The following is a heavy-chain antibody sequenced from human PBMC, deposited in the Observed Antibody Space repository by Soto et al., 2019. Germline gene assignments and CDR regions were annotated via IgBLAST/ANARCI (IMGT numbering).Heavy chain of an antibody. V-gene: IGHV3-23*01. CDR3: AKDAIKVLLYFDWSVNWFDP. CDR1: GFTFSSYA. D-gene: IGHD3-9*01. J-gene: IGHJ5*02. CDR2: ISGSGGST. Sequence: GGSLRLSCAASGFTFSSYAMSWVRQAPGKGLEWVSAISGSGGSTYYADSVKGRFTISRDNSKNTLYLQMTSLRAEDTAVYYCAKDAIKVLLYFDWSVNWFDPWGQGTLVTVSS.